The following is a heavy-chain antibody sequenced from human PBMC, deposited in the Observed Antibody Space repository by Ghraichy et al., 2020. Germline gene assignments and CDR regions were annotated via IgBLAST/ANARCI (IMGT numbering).Heavy chain of an antibody. CDR3: ARGGMATITSAHGY. J-gene: IGHJ4*02. CDR1: GFTFDDYA. CDR2: ISWNSGSI. V-gene: IGHV3-9*01. D-gene: IGHD5-24*01. Sequence: GGSLRLSCAASGFTFDDYAMHWVRQAPGKGLEWVSGISWNSGSIGYADSVKGRFTISRDNTKNSLYLQMNSLRAEDTALYYCARGGMATITSAHGYWGQGTLVTVSS.